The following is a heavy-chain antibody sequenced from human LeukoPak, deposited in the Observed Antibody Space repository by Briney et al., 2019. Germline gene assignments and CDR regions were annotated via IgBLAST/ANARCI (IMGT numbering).Heavy chain of an antibody. Sequence: GGSLRLSCALSGFTSSSYWMHWVRQVPGKGLEWVADMSYDGSDKDYADSVKGRFTISRDNSKNTLYLQMNSLRVEDTAVYHCARDGPEENGSPLDCWGQGTPVTVSS. V-gene: IGHV3-30*03. J-gene: IGHJ4*02. D-gene: IGHD3-10*01. CDR3: ARDGPEENGSPLDC. CDR1: GFTSSSYW. CDR2: MSYDGSDK.